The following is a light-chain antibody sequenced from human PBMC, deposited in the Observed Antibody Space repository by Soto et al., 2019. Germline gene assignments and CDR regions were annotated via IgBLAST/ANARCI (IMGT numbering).Light chain of an antibody. CDR2: RNN. CDR3: AAWDDSLSGVV. V-gene: IGLV1-47*01. CDR1: SSNIVSNY. J-gene: IGLJ2*01. Sequence: QSVLTQPPSASGTPGQRVTISCSGSSSNIVSNYVYWYQQLPGTATKLLIYRNNQRPSGVPDRFSGSKSGTSASLAISGLRSEDEADYYCAAWDDSLSGVVFGGGTKLTVL.